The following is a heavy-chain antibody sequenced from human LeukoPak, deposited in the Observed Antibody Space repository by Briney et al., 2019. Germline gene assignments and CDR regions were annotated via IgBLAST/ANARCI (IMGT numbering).Heavy chain of an antibody. CDR1: GFTLGSYA. CDR2: ISGLDGTT. V-gene: IGHV3-23*01. Sequence: GGSLRLSCAASGFTLGSYAMSWVRQAPGEGLEWVSSISGLDGTTFYAVSVKGRFTISRDGSKNTLYLQMNSLRAEDTAVYYCAKEHSGSYPDPNRENWFDPWGQGTLVTVSS. D-gene: IGHD3-10*01. J-gene: IGHJ5*02. CDR3: AKEHSGSYPDPNRENWFDP.